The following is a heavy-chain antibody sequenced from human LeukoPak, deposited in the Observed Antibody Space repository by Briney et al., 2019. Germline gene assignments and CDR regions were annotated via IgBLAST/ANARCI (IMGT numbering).Heavy chain of an antibody. CDR1: GFTFSSYA. Sequence: GGSLRLSCAASGFTFSSYAMHWVRQAPGKGLEWVAVISYDGSNKYYADSVKGRFTISRDNSKNTLYLQMNSLRAEDTAVYYCAKEYSVRNQFDHWGQGTLVAVSS. D-gene: IGHD1-14*01. CDR2: ISYDGSNK. V-gene: IGHV3-30-3*01. J-gene: IGHJ4*02. CDR3: AKEYSVRNQFDH.